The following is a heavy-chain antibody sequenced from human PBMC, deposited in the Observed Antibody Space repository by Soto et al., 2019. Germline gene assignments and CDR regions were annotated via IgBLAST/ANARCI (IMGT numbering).Heavy chain of an antibody. D-gene: IGHD2-15*01. CDR2: IKTTTDAGTT. Sequence: GGSLRLSCAASGFTFSNAWLSWVRQAPGKGLECVGPIKTTTDAGTTDYAAPVKGRFTISRDDSQNTRYLQMDSLNTEDTAVYVCTTDIHCYRYFDYWGQGTLVTVSS. J-gene: IGHJ4*02. CDR3: TTDIHCYRYFDY. V-gene: IGHV3-15*01. CDR1: GFTFSNAW.